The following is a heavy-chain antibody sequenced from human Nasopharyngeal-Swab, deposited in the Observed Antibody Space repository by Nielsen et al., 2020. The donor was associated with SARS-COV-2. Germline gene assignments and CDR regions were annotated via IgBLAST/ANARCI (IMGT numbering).Heavy chain of an antibody. J-gene: IGHJ4*02. Sequence: GESLKISCAASGFTFSSYGMNWVRQAPGKGLEWVSSISSSSSYIYYADSVKGRFTISRDNAKNSLYLQMNSLRAEDTAVYYCARDGVARLFDYWGQGTLVTVSS. V-gene: IGHV3-21*01. CDR3: ARDGVARLFDY. CDR2: ISSSSSYI. CDR1: GFTFSSYG. D-gene: IGHD3-10*01.